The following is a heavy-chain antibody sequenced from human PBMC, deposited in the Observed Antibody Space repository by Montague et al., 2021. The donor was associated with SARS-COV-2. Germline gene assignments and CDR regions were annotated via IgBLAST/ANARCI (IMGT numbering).Heavy chain of an antibody. D-gene: IGHD3-16*01. CDR3: ARLMFMSRGPVSNYMWFDP. CDR1: GDSIISNNW. V-gene: IGHV4-4*02. CDR2: IYHLGGT. J-gene: IGHJ5*02. Sequence: SETLSLTCAVSGDSIISNNWWSWVRQTPHKGLELIGEIYHLGGTNYNPSLESRVTMSIDKSNNQFSLTLTSVTAAATAVYHCARLMFMSRGPVSNYMWFDPWGQGTLVTVSS.